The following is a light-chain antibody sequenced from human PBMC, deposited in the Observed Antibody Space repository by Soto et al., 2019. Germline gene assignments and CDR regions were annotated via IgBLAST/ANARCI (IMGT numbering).Light chain of an antibody. CDR3: SLYTSSTFYV. Sequence: QSVLTQPPSVSGSPGQSVTISCTGTSSDVGYYNRVSWYQQPPGTAPKLLIYEVSNRPSGVPDRFSGSKSGNTASLTISGLQAEDAADYYCSLYTSSTFYVFGAGTKVTVL. CDR1: SSDVGYYNR. CDR2: EVS. V-gene: IGLV2-18*01. J-gene: IGLJ1*01.